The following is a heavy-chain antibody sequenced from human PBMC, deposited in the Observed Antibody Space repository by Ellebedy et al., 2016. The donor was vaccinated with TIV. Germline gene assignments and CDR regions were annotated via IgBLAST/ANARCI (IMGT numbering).Heavy chain of an antibody. CDR1: GGTFTNYA. Sequence: SVKVSWKASGGTFTNYAFTWVRQAPGHGLEWMGGIIPILGITNYAQRFQGRVTITADRSTSTAYMELSSLRSEDTAFYYCARTRMGDGYKDFDYWGQGTLVTVSS. CDR2: IIPILGIT. V-gene: IGHV1-69*10. J-gene: IGHJ4*02. D-gene: IGHD5-24*01. CDR3: ARTRMGDGYKDFDY.